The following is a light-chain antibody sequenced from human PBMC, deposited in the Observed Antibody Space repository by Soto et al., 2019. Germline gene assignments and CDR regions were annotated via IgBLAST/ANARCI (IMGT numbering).Light chain of an antibody. J-gene: IGLJ1*01. Sequence: QSALTQPASVSGSPGQSFTISCTGTSSDVGSYNLVSWYQHHPGKAPKIIIYEDDKRPSGVSYRFSGSKSGHTASLTISGLQAEDEADYYCCSYAGSSSFVFGIGTKVTVL. CDR1: SSDVGSYNL. CDR2: EDD. CDR3: CSYAGSSSFV. V-gene: IGLV2-23*01.